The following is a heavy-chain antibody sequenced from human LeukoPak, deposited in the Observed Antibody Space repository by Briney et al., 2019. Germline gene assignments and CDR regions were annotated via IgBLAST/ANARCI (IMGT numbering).Heavy chain of an antibody. CDR3: AKSGYNRFDY. J-gene: IGHJ4*02. D-gene: IGHD5-24*01. V-gene: IGHV3-11*01. CDR2: ISRSGSTK. CDR1: GFTFSDYN. Sequence: PGGSLRLSCAASGFTFSDYNMRWIRQAPGKGLEWVSSISRSGSTKYYADSVKGRFTISRDNAKNSLFLQMNSLRAEDTAVYYCAKSGYNRFDYWGQGTLVTVSS.